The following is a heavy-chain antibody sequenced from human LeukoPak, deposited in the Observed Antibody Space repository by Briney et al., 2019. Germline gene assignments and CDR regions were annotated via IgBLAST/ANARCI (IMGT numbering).Heavy chain of an antibody. J-gene: IGHJ5*02. D-gene: IGHD2-21*02. Sequence: SETLSLTCAVYGGSFSGYYWSWIRQPPGKGLEWIGYINYKGSTNYNPSLKSRVTISADTSKNQFSLKVTSVTAADTAVYYCARAPEYQLLFSWFDPWGQGTLVTVSS. CDR3: ARAPEYQLLFSWFDP. CDR2: INYKGST. CDR1: GGSFSGYY. V-gene: IGHV4-59*01.